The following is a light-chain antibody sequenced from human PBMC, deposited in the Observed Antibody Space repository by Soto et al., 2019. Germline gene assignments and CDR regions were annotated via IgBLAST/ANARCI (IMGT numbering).Light chain of an antibody. Sequence: QSVLTQAASVPGSPGRSIAIACSGTSSDVGSYNHVALYQQFPGKSPKLVIYEVPYRPSWVSPRFSAFMSGNTASLSISVLQAADEGDYYCISYTGSSTSYVCGTGPKVTVL. J-gene: IGLJ1*01. CDR2: EVP. CDR3: ISYTGSSTSYV. CDR1: SSDVGSYNH. V-gene: IGLV2-14*01.